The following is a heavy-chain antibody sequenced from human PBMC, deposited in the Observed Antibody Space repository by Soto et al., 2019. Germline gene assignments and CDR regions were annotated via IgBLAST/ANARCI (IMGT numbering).Heavy chain of an antibody. D-gene: IGHD4-17*01. Sequence: SETLSLSCTVSGGSISSYYWSWIRQPPGKGLEWIGYIYYSGSTSYNPSLKSRVTISVDTSKNQFSLKLSSVTAADTAVYYCARGGDDYGDYFFNFAYYYMHVWGKGTTVTVS. CDR2: IYYSGST. V-gene: IGHV4-59*01. CDR3: ARGGDDYGDYFFNFAYYYMHV. CDR1: GGSISSYY. J-gene: IGHJ6*03.